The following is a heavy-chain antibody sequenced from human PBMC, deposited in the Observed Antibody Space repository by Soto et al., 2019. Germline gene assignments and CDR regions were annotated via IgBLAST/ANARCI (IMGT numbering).Heavy chain of an antibody. J-gene: IGHJ4*02. V-gene: IGHV1-3*01. CDR3: ARAWVVVTAPDY. CDR2: INAGNGNT. Sequence: GASVKGSCKASGYTLTSYDIDWVRQATGQRLEWMGWINAGNGNTKYSQKFQGRVTITRDTSASTAYMELSSLRSEDTAVYYCARAWVVVTAPDYWGQGTLVTVSS. CDR1: GYTLTSYD. D-gene: IGHD2-21*02.